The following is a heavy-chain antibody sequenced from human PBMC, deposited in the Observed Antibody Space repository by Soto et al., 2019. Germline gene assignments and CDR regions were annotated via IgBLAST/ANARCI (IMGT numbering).Heavy chain of an antibody. CDR2: ISSSSSYI. Sequence: GGSLRLSCAASGFTFSSYSMNWVRQAPGKGLEWVSSISSSSSYIYYADSVKGRFTISRDNAKNSLYLQMNSLRAEDTAVYYCASNLLVTPLNWFDPWGQGTLVTVSS. CDR3: ASNLLVTPLNWFDP. V-gene: IGHV3-21*01. J-gene: IGHJ5*02. CDR1: GFTFSSYS. D-gene: IGHD6-13*01.